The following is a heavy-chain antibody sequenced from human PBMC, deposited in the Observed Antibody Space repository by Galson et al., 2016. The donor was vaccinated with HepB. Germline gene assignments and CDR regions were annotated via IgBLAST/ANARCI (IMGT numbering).Heavy chain of an antibody. D-gene: IGHD5-24*01. CDR2: IRSTGTTI. CDR3: VRGYIDSTDAFDI. J-gene: IGHJ3*02. Sequence: SLRLSCAGSGFTFSDHYMTWLRQAPGKGLEWVSYIRSTGTTIKYAESVRGRFTISRDNAKNSVYLQMNSLRAEDTAVYYCVRGYIDSTDAFDIWGQGTMVTVSS. V-gene: IGHV3-11*01. CDR1: GFTFSDHY.